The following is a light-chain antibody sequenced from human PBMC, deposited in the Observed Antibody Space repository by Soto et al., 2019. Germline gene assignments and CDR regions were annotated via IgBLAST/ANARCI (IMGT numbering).Light chain of an antibody. V-gene: IGKV1-9*01. J-gene: IGKJ5*01. CDR2: AAS. Sequence: DIQLTQSPSTLSASVGDRVTITCRASQSLGRFLVWHQQKPGKAPKLLIYAASTLQSGVPSRFSGSGSGADFILTITRLQPEDFATYYCQQLNGYPVTFGQGTRLEIK. CDR1: QSLGRF. CDR3: QQLNGYPVT.